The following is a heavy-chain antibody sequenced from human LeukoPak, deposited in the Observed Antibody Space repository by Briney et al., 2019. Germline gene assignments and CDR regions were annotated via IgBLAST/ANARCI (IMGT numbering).Heavy chain of an antibody. V-gene: IGHV4-61*02. D-gene: IGHD5-12*01. CDR2: IYTSGST. CDR3: ARALGYSGSDYFDY. Sequence: SETLSLTCTVSGGSISSGSYYWSWIRQPAGNGLEWIGRIYTSGSTNYNPSLKSRVTISVDTSKNQFSLKLSSVTAADTAVYYCARALGYSGSDYFDYWGQGTLVTVSS. CDR1: GGSISSGSYY. J-gene: IGHJ4*02.